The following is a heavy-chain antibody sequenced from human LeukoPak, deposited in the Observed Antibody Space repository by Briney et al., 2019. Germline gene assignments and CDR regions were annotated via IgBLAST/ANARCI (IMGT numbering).Heavy chain of an antibody. J-gene: IGHJ4*02. D-gene: IGHD5-12*01. Sequence: SETLSLTCAVYGGSFSGYYWSWIRQPPGKGLEWIGEINHSGSTNYNPSLKSRVTISVDTSKNQFSLKLSSVTAADTAVYYCARERRRGYSGYPELDYWGQGTPVTVSS. CDR2: INHSGST. CDR1: GGSFSGYY. CDR3: ARERRRGYSGYPELDY. V-gene: IGHV4-34*01.